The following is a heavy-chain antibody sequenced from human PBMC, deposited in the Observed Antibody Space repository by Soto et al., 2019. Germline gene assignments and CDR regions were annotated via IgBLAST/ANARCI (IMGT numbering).Heavy chain of an antibody. CDR1: GGPVSSGSYY. V-gene: IGHV4-61*01. CDR2: IYYSGST. CDR3: ARGPQPYYYDSRNGFDP. J-gene: IGHJ5*02. Sequence: PSETLSLTCTVSGGPVSSGSYYWSWIRQPPGKGLEWIGYIYYSGSTNYNPSLKSRVTISVDTSKNQFSLKLSSVTAADTAVYYCARGPQPYYYDSRNGFDPWGQGTLVTVSS. D-gene: IGHD3-22*01.